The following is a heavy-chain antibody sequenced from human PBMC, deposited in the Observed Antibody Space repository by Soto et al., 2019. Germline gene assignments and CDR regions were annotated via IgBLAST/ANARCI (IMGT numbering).Heavy chain of an antibody. J-gene: IGHJ5*02. CDR2: IYYSGST. CDR3: ARPVRARPGWFDP. V-gene: IGHV4-39*01. D-gene: IGHD6-6*01. Sequence: SETLSLTCTVSGGSISSSSYYWGWIRQPPGKGLEWIGSIYYSGSTYYNPSLKSRVTISVDTSKNQFSLKLSSVTAADTAVYYCARPVRARPGWFDPWGQGTLVTVSS. CDR1: GGSISSSSYY.